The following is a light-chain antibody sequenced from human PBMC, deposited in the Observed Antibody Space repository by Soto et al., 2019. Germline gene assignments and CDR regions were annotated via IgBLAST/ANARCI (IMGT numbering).Light chain of an antibody. CDR1: QSLVYGDGNTY. CDR2: KVS. Sequence: DVVMTQSPLSLPATLGQPASISCRSSQSLVYGDGNTYLHWFQQRPGQSPRRLIYKVSNRDPGVPDRFSGSGSGTDFTLQISRVEAEDVGVYYCQQYGSSPWTFGQGTKVDIK. CDR3: QQYGSSPWT. V-gene: IGKV2-30*01. J-gene: IGKJ1*01.